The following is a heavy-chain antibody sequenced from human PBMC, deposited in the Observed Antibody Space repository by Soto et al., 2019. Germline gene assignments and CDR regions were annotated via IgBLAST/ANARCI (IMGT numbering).Heavy chain of an antibody. D-gene: IGHD6-19*01. Sequence: ASVKVSCKASGYTFTGYYMHWVRQAPGQGLELMGWINPNSGGTNYAQKFQGRVTMTRDTSISTVYMELSRLRSDDTAVYYCARTRAVAPLKPFYYYGMDVWGQGTTVTV. J-gene: IGHJ6*02. V-gene: IGHV1-2*02. CDR2: INPNSGGT. CDR3: ARTRAVAPLKPFYYYGMDV. CDR1: GYTFTGYY.